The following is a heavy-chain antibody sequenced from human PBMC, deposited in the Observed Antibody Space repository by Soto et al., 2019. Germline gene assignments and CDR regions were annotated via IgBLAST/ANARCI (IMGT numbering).Heavy chain of an antibody. CDR3: ARVGIVALYFDY. CDR2: IYYSGIT. D-gene: IGHD5-12*01. CDR1: GGSISSGGYY. V-gene: IGHV4-31*03. J-gene: IGHJ4*02. Sequence: SETLSLTCTVSGGSISSGGYYWSWIRQHPGKGLEWIGYIYYSGITYYNPSLKSRVTISVDTSKNQFSLKLSSVTAADTAVYYCARVGIVALYFDYWGQGTLVTGSS.